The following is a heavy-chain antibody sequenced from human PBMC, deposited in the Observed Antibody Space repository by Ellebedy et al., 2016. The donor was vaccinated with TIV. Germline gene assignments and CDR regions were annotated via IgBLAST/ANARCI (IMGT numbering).Heavy chain of an antibody. D-gene: IGHD3-22*01. Sequence: AASVKVSCKASGYTFSTYYMHWVRQAPGQGLEWMGIINPSGGSTSYAQKFQGRVTMTRDTSTSTVYMELSSLRSEDTAVYYCARDHYDSSGYPAYYFDYWGQGTLVTVSS. V-gene: IGHV1-46*01. CDR2: INPSGGST. CDR1: GYTFSTYY. J-gene: IGHJ4*02. CDR3: ARDHYDSSGYPAYYFDY.